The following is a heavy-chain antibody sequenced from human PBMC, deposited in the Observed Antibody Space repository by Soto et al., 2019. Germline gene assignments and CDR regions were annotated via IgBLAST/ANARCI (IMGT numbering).Heavy chain of an antibody. V-gene: IGHV3-21*06. CDR2: ISPSSGHI. CDR1: GFTFSSCT. J-gene: IGHJ6*02. D-gene: IGHD2-15*01. Sequence: EVHLVESGGGLVKPGGSLRLSCAVSGFTFSSCTMNWVRQAPGKGLEWVSSISPSSGHIYYADSVKGRFTISRDNAKNSLFLQMNRLRGEDTAVYYCSGCSGGACHKNYGMDVGGQGTTVTVSS. CDR3: SGCSGGACHKNYGMDV.